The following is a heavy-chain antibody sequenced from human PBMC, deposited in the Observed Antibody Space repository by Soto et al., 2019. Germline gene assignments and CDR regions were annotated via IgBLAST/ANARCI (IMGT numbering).Heavy chain of an antibody. Sequence: PGGSLRLSCAASGFTFSSYAMSWIRQAPGKGLEWVSAFRGSDDATYYADSVKGRFTISRDTSKDTLYLQMNSLRAEDTAIYYCARDTPPAELDYWGQGSLVNVSS. D-gene: IGHD1-1*01. CDR1: GFTFSSYA. J-gene: IGHJ4*02. CDR2: FRGSDDAT. CDR3: ARDTPPAELDY. V-gene: IGHV3-23*01.